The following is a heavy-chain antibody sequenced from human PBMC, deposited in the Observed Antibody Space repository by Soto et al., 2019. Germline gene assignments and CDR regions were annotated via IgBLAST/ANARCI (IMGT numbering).Heavy chain of an antibody. J-gene: IGHJ6*02. CDR1: GDTFSSYA. D-gene: IGHD3-22*01. Sequence: SVKVSCKASGDTFSSYAISWVRQAPGQGLEWMGGIIPIFGTANYAQKFQGRVTITADESTSTAYMELSSLRSEDTAVYYCARDGSGYRSRASPMDVWGQGTTVTVS. CDR2: IIPIFGTA. CDR3: ARDGSGYRSRASPMDV. V-gene: IGHV1-69*13.